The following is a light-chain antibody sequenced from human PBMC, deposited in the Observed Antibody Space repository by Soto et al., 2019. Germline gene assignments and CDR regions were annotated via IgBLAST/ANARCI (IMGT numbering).Light chain of an antibody. CDR1: QSVFSW. V-gene: IGKV1-5*01. Sequence: DIQMTLSPSTMSASIGDEVTITCRASQSVFSWLAWYQQKPGKAPRLLIYDASSLQSGVPSRFSGSRAGTEFTLTISSLQPDEFATYFCQQYNNYSPTFGQGTKVEIK. J-gene: IGKJ1*01. CDR2: DAS. CDR3: QQYNNYSPT.